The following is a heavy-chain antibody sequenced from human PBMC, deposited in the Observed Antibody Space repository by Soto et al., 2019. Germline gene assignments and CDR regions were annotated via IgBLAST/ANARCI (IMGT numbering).Heavy chain of an antibody. V-gene: IGHV3-23*01. CDR3: AKDGLGYCTSTSCYRHYYYGMDV. J-gene: IGHJ6*02. CDR2: IVGSGART. CDR1: GFTFSTYA. D-gene: IGHD2-2*01. Sequence: GGSLRLSCAASGFTFSTYAMSWVRQAPGKGLEWVAAIVGSGARTYYADSVKGRFTISRDNSKNTVDLQMSSLRAEDTAVYYCAKDGLGYCTSTSCYRHYYYGMDVWGQGTTVTVSS.